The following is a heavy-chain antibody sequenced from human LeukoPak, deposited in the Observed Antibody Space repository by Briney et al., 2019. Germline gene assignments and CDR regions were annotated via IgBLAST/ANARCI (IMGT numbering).Heavy chain of an antibody. CDR3: AKEDPATVWCTFDY. CDR1: GFTFDDYS. Sequence: GGSLRLSCAASGFTFDDYSTHWVRQAPGKGLEWVSLISRDGRSTYYTDSVKGRFTISRDNSKNSLYLQMNSLRIEDTALYYCAKEDPATVWCTFDYWGQGTPVTVSS. D-gene: IGHD2-8*01. J-gene: IGHJ4*02. CDR2: ISRDGRST. V-gene: IGHV3-43*01.